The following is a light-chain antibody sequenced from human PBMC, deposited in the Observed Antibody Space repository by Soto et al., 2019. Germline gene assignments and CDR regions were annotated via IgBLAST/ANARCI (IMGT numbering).Light chain of an antibody. CDR3: QQYGGSPPKYT. J-gene: IGKJ2*01. CDR1: QSVSSTS. CDR2: DSS. V-gene: IGKV3-20*01. Sequence: EIVLTQSPGTLSLSPGERVALSCRASQSVSSTSIAWYQQKPGQAPRLIIYDSSSRATDIPDRFSGSGSGTDFTLTISRLEPEDFAVYYCQQYGGSPPKYTFGQGTKLEIK.